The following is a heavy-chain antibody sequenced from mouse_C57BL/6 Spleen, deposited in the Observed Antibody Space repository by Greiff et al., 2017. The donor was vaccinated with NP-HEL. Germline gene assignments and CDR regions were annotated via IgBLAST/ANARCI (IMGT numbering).Heavy chain of an antibody. V-gene: IGHV1-72*01. CDR1: GYTFTSYW. CDR3: ANEGDGYGGYYFDY. D-gene: IGHD2-2*01. Sequence: QVQLQQPGAELVKPGASVKLSCKASGYTFTSYWMHWVKQRPGRGLEWIRRIDPNSGGTKYNEKFKSKATLTVDKPSSPAYMQLSSLTSEDSAVYYCANEGDGYGGYYFDYWGQGTTLTVSS. CDR2: IDPNSGGT. J-gene: IGHJ2*01.